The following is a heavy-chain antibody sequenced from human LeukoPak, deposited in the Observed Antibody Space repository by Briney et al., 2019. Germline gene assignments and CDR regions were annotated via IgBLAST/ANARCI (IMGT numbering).Heavy chain of an antibody. CDR1: GGSISSYY. J-gene: IGHJ4*02. CDR2: IYYSGST. D-gene: IGHD3-22*01. Sequence: PSETLSLTCTVSGGSISSYYWSWIRQPPGKGLEWIGYIYYSGSTNYIPSLKSRVTISVDTSENQFSLKLSSVTAADTAVYYCARQRHDSSGYHVDYWGQGTLVTVSS. V-gene: IGHV4-59*08. CDR3: ARQRHDSSGYHVDY.